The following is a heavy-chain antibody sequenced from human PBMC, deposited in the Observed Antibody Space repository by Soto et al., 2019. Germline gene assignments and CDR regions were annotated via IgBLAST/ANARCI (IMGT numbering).Heavy chain of an antibody. CDR1: GFTFSDHN. V-gene: IGHV3-21*01. J-gene: IGHJ4*02. Sequence: GGSLRLSCAASGFTFSDHNMNWVRQAPGKGLEWVSSISATSAHMYYADSLKGRFTISRDNAKNSLYLQMNSLRAEDTAVYYCANNPLYCSSASCQYYFDYWGQGTLVTVSS. CDR2: ISATSAHM. D-gene: IGHD2-2*01. CDR3: ANNPLYCSSASCQYYFDY.